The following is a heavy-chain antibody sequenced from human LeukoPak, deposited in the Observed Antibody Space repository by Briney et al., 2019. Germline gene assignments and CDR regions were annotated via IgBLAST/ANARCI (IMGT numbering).Heavy chain of an antibody. Sequence: GGSLRLSCAASGFAFSTYWMHWVRQASGKGLVWVSRINGDGSSTSYADSVKGRFTISRDNAKNTLYLQMNSLRAEDTAVYYCARDQGYQVVDPWGQGTLVTVSS. J-gene: IGHJ5*02. CDR3: ARDQGYQVVDP. CDR1: GFAFSTYW. V-gene: IGHV3-74*01. D-gene: IGHD2-2*01. CDR2: INGDGSST.